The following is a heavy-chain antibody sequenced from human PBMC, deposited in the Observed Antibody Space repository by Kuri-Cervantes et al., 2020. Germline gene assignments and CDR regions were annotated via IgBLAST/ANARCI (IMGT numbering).Heavy chain of an antibody. D-gene: IGHD6-6*01. V-gene: IGHV3-72*01. Sequence: GESLKISCEASGLSFSDHYMDWVRQAPGKGLEWVGRTRNKANSYTTEYAASVKGRFTISRDDSKNSLYLQMNSLKTEDTAVYYCARDLSSSTNLWGQGTLVTVSS. CDR2: TRNKANSYTT. CDR1: GLSFSDHY. CDR3: ARDLSSSTNL. J-gene: IGHJ5*02.